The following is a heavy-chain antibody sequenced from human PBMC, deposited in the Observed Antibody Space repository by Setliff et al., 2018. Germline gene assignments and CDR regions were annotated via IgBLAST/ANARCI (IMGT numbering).Heavy chain of an antibody. J-gene: IGHJ5*02. CDR3: ARDLGYCSRTSCHGDWFDP. CDR1: GYTFSSYA. V-gene: IGHV7-4-1*02. D-gene: IGHD2-2*01. CDR2: INTITGNP. Sequence: ASVKVSCKASGYTFSSYAMNWVRQAPGQGLEWMGRINTITGNPTYAQGFTGRFVFSLDTSVSTAYLQISSLKPEDTAVYYCARDLGYCSRTSCHGDWFDPWGQGTLVNRLL.